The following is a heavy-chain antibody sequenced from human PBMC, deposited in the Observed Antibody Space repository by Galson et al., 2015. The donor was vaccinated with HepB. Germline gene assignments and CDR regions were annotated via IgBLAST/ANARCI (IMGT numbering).Heavy chain of an antibody. Sequence: PALVKPTQTLTLTCTFSGFSLSTSGVAVGWVRQPPGKALEWLALHYLNEDKSFHPSLKSRLTITKDTSKNQVVLTMSNMDPVDTATYYCAHTQTRDYVWGSYRYPPVDYWGQGTLVTVSS. D-gene: IGHD3-16*02. J-gene: IGHJ4*02. CDR2: HYLNEDK. V-gene: IGHV2-5*01. CDR1: GFSLSTSGVA. CDR3: AHTQTRDYVWGSYRYPPVDY.